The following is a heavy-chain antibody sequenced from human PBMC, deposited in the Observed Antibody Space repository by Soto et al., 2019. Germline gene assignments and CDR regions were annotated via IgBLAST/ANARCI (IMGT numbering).Heavy chain of an antibody. V-gene: IGHV2-5*02. CDR1: GFSLTRGVA. D-gene: IGHD3-10*01. CDR2: NYWDDDK. J-gene: IGHJ6*02. Sequence: QITLKESGPTVVKPTQTLTLTCTFSGFSLTRGVAVGWIRQPPGKALEWLSLNYWDDDKRYSPSLKTRLTITKDTSKHQVVLTLTNVGPVDTATYYCARDSYGSGYGMDVWGQGTTVTVSS. CDR3: ARDSYGSGYGMDV.